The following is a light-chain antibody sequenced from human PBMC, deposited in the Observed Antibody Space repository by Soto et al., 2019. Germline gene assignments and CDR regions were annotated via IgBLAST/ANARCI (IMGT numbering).Light chain of an antibody. CDR2: EVS. CDR1: STDIGSYNY. Sequence: QSVLTQPASVSGSPGQSITISCTGTSTDIGSYNYVSWYQQHPGKAPKLMIYEVSNRPSGVSNRFSGSKSGNTASLTISGLQAEDEADYYCKSYTTTSKSVFGTGTKVNVL. V-gene: IGLV2-14*01. J-gene: IGLJ1*01. CDR3: KSYTTTSKSV.